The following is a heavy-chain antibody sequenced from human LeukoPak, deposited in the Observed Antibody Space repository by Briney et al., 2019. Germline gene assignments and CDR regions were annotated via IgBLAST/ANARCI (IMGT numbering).Heavy chain of an antibody. CDR2: INHSGST. V-gene: IGHV4-34*01. D-gene: IGHD2-15*01. J-gene: IGHJ5*02. Sequence: SETLSLTCAVYGGSFSGYYWSWIRQPPGKGLEWIGEINHSGSTNYNPSLKSRVTISVDTSKNQFSPKLSSVTAADTAVYYCARVIGVVVVAATPWFDPWGQGTLVTVSS. CDR3: ARVIGVVVVAATPWFDP. CDR1: GGSFSGYY.